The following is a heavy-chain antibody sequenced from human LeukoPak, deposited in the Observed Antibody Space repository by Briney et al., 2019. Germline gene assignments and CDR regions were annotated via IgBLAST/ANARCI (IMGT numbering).Heavy chain of an antibody. D-gene: IGHD3-10*01. J-gene: IGHJ6*03. CDR1: GGSLSSSSYC. Sequence: SETLSHTCSVSGGSLSSSSYCLGWIRPPAGPGVEWIGRIYYSGSTYYNPSLKSRVTISVDTSKNQFSLKLSSVTAADTAVYYCARLSFGPYYYYYMDVWGKGTTVTVSS. V-gene: IGHV4-39*01. CDR3: ARLSFGPYYYYYMDV. CDR2: IYYSGST.